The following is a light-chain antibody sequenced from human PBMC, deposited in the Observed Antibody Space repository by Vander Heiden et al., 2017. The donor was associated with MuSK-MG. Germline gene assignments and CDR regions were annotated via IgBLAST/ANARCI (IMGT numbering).Light chain of an antibody. V-gene: IGKV1-39*01. Sequence: IQMIESPSSLSASLGDRVTITCRASQSISSYLDWYQQKPGQAPKLLIYAASSLQSGVPSRFSGSGSGTDFTLTISSLQPEDFATYYCQQRNSTPITFGRGTQLEIK. CDR3: QQRNSTPIT. CDR2: AAS. CDR1: QSISSY. J-gene: IGKJ5*01.